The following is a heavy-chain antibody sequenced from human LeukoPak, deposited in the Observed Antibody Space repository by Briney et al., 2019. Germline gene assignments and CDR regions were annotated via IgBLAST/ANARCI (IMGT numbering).Heavy chain of an antibody. D-gene: IGHD2-2*01. CDR3: AKDPGVVPAHYFDY. J-gene: IGHJ4*02. Sequence: GGSLRLSCAASGFTFISYGMHWVRQAPGKGLEWVAVISYDGSNKYYADSVKGRFTISRDNSKNTLYLQMNSLRAEDTAVYYCAKDPGVVPAHYFDYWGQGILVTVSS. CDR2: ISYDGSNK. CDR1: GFTFISYG. V-gene: IGHV3-30*18.